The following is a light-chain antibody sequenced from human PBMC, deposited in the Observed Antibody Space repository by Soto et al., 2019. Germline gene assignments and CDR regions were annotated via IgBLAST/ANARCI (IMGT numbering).Light chain of an antibody. V-gene: IGLV2-14*01. J-gene: IGLJ2*01. CDR3: SSYASSSTRV. Sequence: QSALTQPASVSGSPGQSITISCTGTSSDVGGYNYVSWYQQHSGKAPKLMIYHVSNRPSGVSNRFSGSKSGNTASLTISGLQAEDEADYYCSSYASSSTRVFGGGTKVTVL. CDR1: SSDVGGYNY. CDR2: HVS.